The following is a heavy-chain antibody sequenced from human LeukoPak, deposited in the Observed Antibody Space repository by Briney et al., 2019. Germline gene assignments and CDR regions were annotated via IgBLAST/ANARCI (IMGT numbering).Heavy chain of an antibody. Sequence: SETLSLTCTVSGGSISSYHWTWIRQPPGKGLEWIGYIYYSGSTNYNPSLKSRVTISVDTSKNQFSLKLSSVTAADTAVYYCARTAAGSLWDWGQGTLVTVSS. CDR3: ARTAAGSLWD. D-gene: IGHD6-13*01. V-gene: IGHV4-59*08. J-gene: IGHJ4*02. CDR1: GGSISSYH. CDR2: IYYSGST.